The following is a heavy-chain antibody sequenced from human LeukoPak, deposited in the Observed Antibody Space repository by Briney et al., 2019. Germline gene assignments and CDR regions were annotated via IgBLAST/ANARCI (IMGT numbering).Heavy chain of an antibody. CDR1: GGSISSYY. Sequence: SETLSLTCTVSGGSISSYYWSWIRQPPGKGLEWIGFIFFSGTTNYNPSLKSRVTISVDTSKNQFSLKLSSVTAADTAVYYCARGGWNKFDYWGQGTLVTVSS. D-gene: IGHD3-22*01. V-gene: IGHV4-59*01. CDR3: ARGGWNKFDY. CDR2: IFFSGTT. J-gene: IGHJ4*02.